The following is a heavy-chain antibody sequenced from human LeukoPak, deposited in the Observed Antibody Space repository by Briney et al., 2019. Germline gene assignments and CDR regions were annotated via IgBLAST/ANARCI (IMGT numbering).Heavy chain of an antibody. Sequence: GESLKISCKGSGYSFTSYWIGWVRQMHGKGLEWMGIIYPGDSDTRYSPSFQGQVTISADKPISTAYLQWSSLKASDTAMYYCARRHYDFWSGLSDAFDIWGQGTMVTVSS. CDR3: ARRHYDFWSGLSDAFDI. V-gene: IGHV5-51*01. J-gene: IGHJ3*02. D-gene: IGHD3-3*01. CDR1: GYSFTSYW. CDR2: IYPGDSDT.